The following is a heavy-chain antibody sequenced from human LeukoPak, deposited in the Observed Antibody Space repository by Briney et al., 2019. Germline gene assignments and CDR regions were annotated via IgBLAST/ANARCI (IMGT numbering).Heavy chain of an antibody. V-gene: IGHV3-23*01. CDR1: GFTFSSYA. CDR3: AKDPGDSSGYFRVFDY. Sequence: GGSLRLSCAASGFTFSSYAMSWVRQAPGKGLEWVSAISGSGGSTYYADSVKGRFTISRDNSKDTLYLQMNSLRAEDTAVYYCAKDPGDSSGYFRVFDYWGQGTLVTVSS. D-gene: IGHD3-22*01. J-gene: IGHJ4*02. CDR2: ISGSGGST.